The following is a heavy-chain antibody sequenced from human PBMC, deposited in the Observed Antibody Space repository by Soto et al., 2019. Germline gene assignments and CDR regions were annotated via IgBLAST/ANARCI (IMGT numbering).Heavy chain of an antibody. Sequence: QMQLVQSGPEVRKPGTSVKVSCKASGFTFTSSALQWVRQARGQRLEWIGWIVVGSGNTNYAQKFQERVTITRDMSISTAYMELNSLRSDDTAVYYCAARGNRDYYMDVWGKGTTVTVSS. CDR1: GFTFTSSA. CDR3: AARGNRDYYMDV. CDR2: IVVGSGNT. D-gene: IGHD3-10*01. V-gene: IGHV1-58*01. J-gene: IGHJ6*03.